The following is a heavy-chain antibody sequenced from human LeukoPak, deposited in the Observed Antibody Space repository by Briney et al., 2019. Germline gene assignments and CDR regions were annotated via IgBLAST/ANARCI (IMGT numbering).Heavy chain of an antibody. CDR2: ISSNGGNT. D-gene: IGHD6-19*01. CDR3: VTDHGYSSGWYVRGFDY. V-gene: IGHV3-64D*06. J-gene: IGHJ4*02. Sequence: GGSLRLSCSASGFTFSSYAMHWVRQAPGKGPEYVAAISSNGGNTNYADPVKGRFTISRDNSKNTLYLQMSSLRIEDTAVYYCVTDHGYSSGWYVRGFDYWGQGTLVPVSS. CDR1: GFTFSSYA.